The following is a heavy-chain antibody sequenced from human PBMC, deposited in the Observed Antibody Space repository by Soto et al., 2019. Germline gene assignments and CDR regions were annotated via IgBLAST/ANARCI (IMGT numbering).Heavy chain of an antibody. J-gene: IGHJ6*02. Sequence: TLSLTGAVSGGVITSCGYSWSWIRQPPGKGLEYIGYIYHSGRTDYNPSLKSRVTISIDRLNNQFSLSLTSMTAADTAIYYCARLYCTSTTCYKGVDVWGQGTTVTVSS. CDR3: ARLYCTSTTCYKGVDV. D-gene: IGHD2-2*02. CDR1: GGVITSCGYS. V-gene: IGHV4-30-2*01. CDR2: IYHSGRT.